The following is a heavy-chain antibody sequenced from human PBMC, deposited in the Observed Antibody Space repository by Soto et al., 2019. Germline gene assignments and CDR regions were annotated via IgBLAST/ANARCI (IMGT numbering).Heavy chain of an antibody. J-gene: IGHJ5*02. CDR3: AHSITMIVRDHNWFDP. D-gene: IGHD3-22*01. CDR2: IYWNDDK. Sequence: GSGPTLVNPTQTLTLTCTFSGFSLSTSGVGVGWIRQPPGKALEWLALIYWNDDKRYSPSLKSRLTITKDTSKNQVVLTMTNMDPVDTATYYCAHSITMIVRDHNWFDPWGQGTLVTVSS. CDR1: GFSLSTSGVG. V-gene: IGHV2-5*01.